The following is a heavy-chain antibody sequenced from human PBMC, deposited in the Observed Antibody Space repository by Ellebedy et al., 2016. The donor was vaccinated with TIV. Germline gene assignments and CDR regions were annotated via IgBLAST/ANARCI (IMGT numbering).Heavy chain of an antibody. CDR3: ARDVVVVPAAMVSYYYYYYGMDV. CDR2: ICAYNGNT. Sequence: ASVKVSXKASGYTFTSYGISWVRQAPGQGLEWMGWICAYNGNTNYAQKLQGRVTMTTDTSTSTAYMELRSLRSDDTAVYYCARDVVVVPAAMVSYYYYYYGMDVWGQGTTVTVSS. V-gene: IGHV1-18*01. J-gene: IGHJ6*02. D-gene: IGHD2-2*01. CDR1: GYTFTSYG.